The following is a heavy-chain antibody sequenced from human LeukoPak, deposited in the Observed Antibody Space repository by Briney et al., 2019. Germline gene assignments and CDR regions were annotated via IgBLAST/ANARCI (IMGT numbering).Heavy chain of an antibody. V-gene: IGHV4-59*08. Sequence: PSETLSLTCTVSGGSISTYYWSWIRQSPGKGLEWIGYIYYTGSTNYNPSLKSRVTISVDTSKNQFSLKLNSVTAADTAVYYCARHYGPWGQGTLVTVSS. D-gene: IGHD3-10*01. CDR2: IYYTGST. CDR1: GGSISTYY. CDR3: ARHYGP. J-gene: IGHJ5*02.